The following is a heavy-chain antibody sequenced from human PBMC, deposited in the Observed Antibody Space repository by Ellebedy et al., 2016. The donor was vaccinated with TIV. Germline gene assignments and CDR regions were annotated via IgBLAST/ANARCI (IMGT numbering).Heavy chain of an antibody. CDR2: IKSKTDGGTI. J-gene: IGHJ4*02. CDR3: TLMVFAIGGLDY. Sequence: GESLKISCAASGLTFSNAWMTWVRQAPGKGLEWVGRIKSKTDGGTIDYAAPVKGRFTISRDDSKNTLYLQMNSLKTEETAVYYCTLMVFAIGGLDYWGQGTLVTVSS. V-gene: IGHV3-15*01. D-gene: IGHD2-8*01. CDR1: GLTFSNAW.